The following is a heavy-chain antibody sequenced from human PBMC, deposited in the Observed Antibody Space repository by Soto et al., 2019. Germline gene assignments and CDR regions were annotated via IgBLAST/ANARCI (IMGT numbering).Heavy chain of an antibody. Sequence: ASVKVSCKASGYTFTSYGISWVLQAPGQGLEWMGWISAYNGNTNYAQKLQGRVTITADKSTSTAYMELSSLRSEDTAVYYCARCKYYGSGSHYYFDYWGQGTLVTVSS. CDR2: ISAYNGNT. J-gene: IGHJ4*02. CDR1: GYTFTSYG. D-gene: IGHD3-10*01. V-gene: IGHV1-18*01. CDR3: ARCKYYGSGSHYYFDY.